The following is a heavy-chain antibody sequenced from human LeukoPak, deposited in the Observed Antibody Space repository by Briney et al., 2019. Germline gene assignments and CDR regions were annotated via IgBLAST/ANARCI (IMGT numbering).Heavy chain of an antibody. D-gene: IGHD4-23*01. CDR1: GFTFYTYS. CDR2: IKQDGSEK. J-gene: IGHJ4*02. Sequence: GGSLRLSCAASGFTFYTYSMNWVRQAPGKGLEWVANIKQDGSEKYYVDSVKGRFTISRDNAKNSLYLQMNSLRAEDTAVYYCARVPPTVAVFDYWGQGTLVTVSS. V-gene: IGHV3-7*01. CDR3: ARVPPTVAVFDY.